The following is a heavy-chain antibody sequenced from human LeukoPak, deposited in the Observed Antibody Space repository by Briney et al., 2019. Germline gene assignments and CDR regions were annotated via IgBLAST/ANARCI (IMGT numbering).Heavy chain of an antibody. CDR1: GASISDYY. CDR2: IYYTGST. CDR3: ARHSRAYSSTSGTFEY. V-gene: IGHV4-59*08. D-gene: IGHD2-2*01. J-gene: IGHJ4*02. Sequence: PSETLSLTCTVSGASISDYYWSWIRQPSGKGLEWFGYIYYTGSTKYNPSLESRVTISIDTSKHHLYLKLSSVTAADTAMYYCARHSRAYSSTSGTFEYWGQGTLVTVSS.